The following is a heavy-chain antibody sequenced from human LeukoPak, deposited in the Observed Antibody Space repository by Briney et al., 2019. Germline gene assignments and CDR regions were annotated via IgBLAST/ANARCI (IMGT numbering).Heavy chain of an antibody. CDR1: GFTFSSYW. D-gene: IGHD1-1*01. Sequence: PGGSLRLSCAASGFTFSSYWMHWVRQAPGKGLVWVSRINSDGSSTSYADSVKGRFTISRDNSKNTLYLQMNSLRAEDTAVYYCATKLFAGSRSPEYFQHWGQGTLVSVSS. J-gene: IGHJ1*01. CDR2: INSDGSST. CDR3: ATKLFAGSRSPEYFQH. V-gene: IGHV3-74*01.